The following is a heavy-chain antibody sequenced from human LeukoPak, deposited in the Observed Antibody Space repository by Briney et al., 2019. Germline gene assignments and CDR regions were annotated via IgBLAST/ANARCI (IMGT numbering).Heavy chain of an antibody. CDR1: GYTFTSYG. Sequence: ASVKVSCKASGYTFTSYGISWVRQAPGQGLEWMGWISAYNGNTNYAQKLQGRVTMTTDTSTSTAYMELRSLRSDDTAVYYCARVRYYYDSSGLYGDYWGQGTLVTVSS. V-gene: IGHV1-18*01. CDR3: ARVRYYYDSSGLYGDY. J-gene: IGHJ4*02. CDR2: ISAYNGNT. D-gene: IGHD3-22*01.